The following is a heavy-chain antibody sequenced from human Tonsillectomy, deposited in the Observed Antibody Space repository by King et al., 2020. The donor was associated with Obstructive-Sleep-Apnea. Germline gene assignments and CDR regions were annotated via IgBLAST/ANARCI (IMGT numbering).Heavy chain of an antibody. J-gene: IGHJ6*02. D-gene: IGHD1-7*01. Sequence: QLQESGPGLVEPSETLSLTCTVSGASVNSFYWSWIRQPAGEGLEWIGRIYTSGSTDSNPSLKSRVTMSVDTCKNQFSLKLTSVTAADTAVYYCARVGETIYYYYGMDVWGQGTTVTVSS. V-gene: IGHV4-4*07. CDR3: ARVGETIYYYYGMDV. CDR2: IYTSGST. CDR1: GASVNSFY.